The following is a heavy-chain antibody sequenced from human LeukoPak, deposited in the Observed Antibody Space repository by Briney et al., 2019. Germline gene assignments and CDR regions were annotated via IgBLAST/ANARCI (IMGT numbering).Heavy chain of an antibody. CDR2: ISSSSSTI. CDR1: AFTFSSYS. Sequence: GGSLRLSCAASAFTFSSYSMNWVRQAPGKGLEWVSYISSSSSTIYYADSVKGRFTISRDNAKNSLYLQMNSLRDEDTAVYYFARALPTVIVATINYMDVWGKGTTVSVSS. V-gene: IGHV3-48*02. CDR3: ARALPTVIVATINYMDV. D-gene: IGHD5-12*01. J-gene: IGHJ6*03.